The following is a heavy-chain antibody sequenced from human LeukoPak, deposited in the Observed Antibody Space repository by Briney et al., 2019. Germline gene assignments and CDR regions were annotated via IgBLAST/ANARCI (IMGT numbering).Heavy chain of an antibody. Sequence: GGSLRLSCAASGFIFSNYWMYWVRQAPGKGLVWVSRIKTDGSSTSYADSVKGRFTISRDNSKNTLYLQMNSLRAEDTAVYYCAASSVTTGFYYYYGMDVWGQGTTVTVSS. CDR3: AASSVTTGFYYYYGMDV. CDR2: IKTDGSST. D-gene: IGHD4-17*01. J-gene: IGHJ6*02. CDR1: GFIFSNYW. V-gene: IGHV3-74*01.